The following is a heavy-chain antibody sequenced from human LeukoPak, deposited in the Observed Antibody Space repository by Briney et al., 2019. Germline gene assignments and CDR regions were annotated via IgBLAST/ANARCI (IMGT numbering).Heavy chain of an antibody. Sequence: GGSLRLSCGASGFTFSNYWMNWVRQAPGKGLEWVANIRQDGSEKYYVASVRGRFTISRDNAKNSLYLQMNSLRREDTAVYYCARLADYDSSGYFDYWGQGTLVTVSS. CDR1: GFTFSNYW. J-gene: IGHJ4*02. V-gene: IGHV3-7*01. CDR3: ARLADYDSSGYFDY. CDR2: IRQDGSEK. D-gene: IGHD3-22*01.